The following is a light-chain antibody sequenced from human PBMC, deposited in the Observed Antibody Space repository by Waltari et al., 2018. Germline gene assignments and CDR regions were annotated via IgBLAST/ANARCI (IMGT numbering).Light chain of an antibody. CDR1: NSNIGAGSN. J-gene: IGLJ2*01. V-gene: IGLV1-40*01. Sequence: QSVLTQPPSVSGAPGQRVTIPCTGSNSNIGAGSNVHWYQQLPGTAPKLLIYSDNSRPSGVPDRFSGSKSGTSASLAITGLQAEDEADYYCQSYDNSFVIFGGGTKLTVL. CDR2: SDN. CDR3: QSYDNSFVI.